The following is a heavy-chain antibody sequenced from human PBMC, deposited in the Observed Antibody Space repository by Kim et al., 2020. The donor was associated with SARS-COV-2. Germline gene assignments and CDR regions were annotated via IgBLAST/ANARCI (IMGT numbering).Heavy chain of an antibody. CDR1: GGSISSGGYY. J-gene: IGHJ6*02. D-gene: IGHD3-16*01. Sequence: SETLSLTCTVSGGSISSGGYYWSWIRQHPGKGLEWIGYIYYSGSTYYNPSLKSRVTISVDTSKNQFSLKLSSVTAADTAVYYCVRGRLGVWFFGGDVWGQGTTVTVSS. V-gene: IGHV4-31*03. CDR2: IYYSGST. CDR3: VRGRLGVWFFGGDV.